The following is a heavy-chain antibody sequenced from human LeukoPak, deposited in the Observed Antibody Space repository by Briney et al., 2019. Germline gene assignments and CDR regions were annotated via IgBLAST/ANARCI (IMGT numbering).Heavy chain of an antibody. V-gene: IGHV4-61*02. CDR2: MYIGGRT. D-gene: IGHD1-1*01. CDR1: GTSIRSGSYY. Sequence: SETLSLTCTVTGTSIRSGSYYWNWIRQAAGKGLEWIGRMYIGGRTTYNPSLKSRVTISLETTENQFSLRLRSVTAADTAVYYCARHLSGTTMAHYFDHWGQGTVVTVSS. CDR3: ARHLSGTTMAHYFDH. J-gene: IGHJ4*02.